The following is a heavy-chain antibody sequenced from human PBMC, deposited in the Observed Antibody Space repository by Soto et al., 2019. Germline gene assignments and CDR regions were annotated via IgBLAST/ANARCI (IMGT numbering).Heavy chain of an antibody. V-gene: IGHV4-59*01. Sequence: SETLSVTCSFSGSSISSYYWSWFRQAPGKGLEYIGYIHNGERTNYNPSLESRVTISADTSKNQFSLRLSSVTAEDTAMYYCSYGDSPGPIDHWGQGTLVTVYS. CDR3: SYGDSPGPIDH. CDR2: IHNGERT. J-gene: IGHJ4*02. D-gene: IGHD4-17*01. CDR1: GSSISSYY.